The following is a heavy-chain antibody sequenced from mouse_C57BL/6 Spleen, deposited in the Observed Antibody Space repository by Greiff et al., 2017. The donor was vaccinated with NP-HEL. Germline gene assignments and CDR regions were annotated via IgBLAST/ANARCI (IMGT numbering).Heavy chain of an antibody. J-gene: IGHJ4*01. CDR2: INPSTGGT. CDR1: GYSFTGYY. CDR3: ARWMMGAMDY. Sequence: VQLKESGPELVKPGASVKISCKASGYSFTGYYMNWVKQSPEKSLEWIGEINPSTGGTTYNQKFKAKATLTVDKSSSTAYMQLKSLTSEDSAVYYCARWMMGAMDYWGQGTSVTVSS. V-gene: IGHV1-42*01. D-gene: IGHD2-3*01.